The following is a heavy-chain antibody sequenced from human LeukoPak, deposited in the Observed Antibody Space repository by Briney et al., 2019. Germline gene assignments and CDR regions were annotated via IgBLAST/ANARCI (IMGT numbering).Heavy chain of an antibody. J-gene: IGHJ5*02. D-gene: IGHD3-3*01. V-gene: IGHV3-23*01. Sequence: GGSLRLSCAASGFTFSSYAMSWVRQAPGKGLEWVSAISGSGGSTYYADSVKGRFTISRDNSKNTLYLQMNSLRAEDTAVYYCARVFYDFWSGSNWFDPWGQGTLVTVSS. CDR3: ARVFYDFWSGSNWFDP. CDR2: ISGSGGST. CDR1: GFTFSSYA.